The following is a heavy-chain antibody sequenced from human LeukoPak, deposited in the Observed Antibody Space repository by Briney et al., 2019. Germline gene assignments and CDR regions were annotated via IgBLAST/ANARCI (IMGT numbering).Heavy chain of an antibody. CDR1: GYTFTSYG. J-gene: IGHJ4*02. D-gene: IGHD1-26*01. CDR3: ARDLLGMGATTFSPYFDY. Sequence: ASVKVSCKASGYTFTSYGISWVRQAPGQGLEWMGWVSAYNGNTNYAQKLQGRVTMTTDTSTSTAYMELRSLRSDDTAVYYCARDLLGMGATTFSPYFDYWGQGTLVTVSS. V-gene: IGHV1-18*01. CDR2: VSAYNGNT.